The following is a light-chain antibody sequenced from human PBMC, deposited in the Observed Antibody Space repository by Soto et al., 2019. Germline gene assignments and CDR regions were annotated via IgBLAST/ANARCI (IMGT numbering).Light chain of an antibody. CDR3: QQTYSTPRGA. CDR1: ESIRNN. J-gene: IGKJ1*01. CDR2: AAS. V-gene: IGKV1-39*01. Sequence: DIQMTQSPSSLSASVGDRVTITCRASESIRNNLNWYQQKPGKAPKLLIYAASTLQSGVPSRFSGDGSGTEFTLTIGSLQPEDFTTYYCQQTYSTPRGAFGQGTKVEFK.